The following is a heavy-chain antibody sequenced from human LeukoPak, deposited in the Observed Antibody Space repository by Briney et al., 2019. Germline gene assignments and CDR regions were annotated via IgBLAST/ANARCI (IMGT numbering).Heavy chain of an antibody. D-gene: IGHD4/OR15-4a*01. Sequence: SETLSLTCTVSSGSISNFYWSWIRQPAGKGLEWIGRISSSGSTNYNPSLKSRVTMSVDTSKNQFSLRLSSVTAADAAIYYCARTTPRLWWSYYFDSWGQGTLVTVSS. J-gene: IGHJ4*02. CDR2: ISSSGST. CDR1: SGSISNFY. V-gene: IGHV4-4*07. CDR3: ARTTPRLWWSYYFDS.